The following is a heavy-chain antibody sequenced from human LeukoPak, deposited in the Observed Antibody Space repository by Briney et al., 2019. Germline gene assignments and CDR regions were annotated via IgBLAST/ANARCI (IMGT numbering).Heavy chain of an antibody. CDR2: IYYSGST. CDR1: GGSISSGDYY. D-gene: IGHD2-15*01. J-gene: IGHJ5*02. CDR3: AREGCSGGSCYAPRQDWFDP. V-gene: IGHV4-30-4*01. Sequence: PSETLSLTCTVSGGSISSGDYYWSWIRQPPGKGLEWIGYIYYSGSTYYNPSLKSRVTISVDTSKNQFSLKLSSVTAADTAVYYCAREGCSGGSCYAPRQDWFDPWGQGTLVTVSS.